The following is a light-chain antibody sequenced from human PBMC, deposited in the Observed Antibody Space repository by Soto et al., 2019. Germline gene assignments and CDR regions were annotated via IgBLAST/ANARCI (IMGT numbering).Light chain of an antibody. J-gene: IGLJ3*02. Sequence: QSVLTQSPSASASLGASVKLTCTLSGGHSNYAIAWHQQQPQRGPRFLIRIDSDGRLTKGDGIPDRFSGSSSGAERYLSISSLQSEDEADYYCQTWATGIRVFGGGTKLTVL. V-gene: IGLV4-69*01. CDR1: GGHSNYA. CDR3: QTWATGIRV. CDR2: IDSDGRL.